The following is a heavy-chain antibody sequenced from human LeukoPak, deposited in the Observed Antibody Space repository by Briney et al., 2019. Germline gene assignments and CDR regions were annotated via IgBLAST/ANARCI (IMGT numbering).Heavy chain of an antibody. V-gene: IGHV3-21*01. D-gene: IGHD2-2*01. CDR1: GFTFSSYS. CDR3: ARDSRHCSSTSCADAFDI. J-gene: IGHJ3*02. CDR2: ISSSSSYI. Sequence: GGSLRLSCAASGFTFSSYSMNWVRQAPGKGLGWVSSISSSSSYIYYADSVKGRFTISRDNAKNSLYLQMNSLRAEDTAVYYCARDSRHCSSTSCADAFDIWGQGTMVTVSS.